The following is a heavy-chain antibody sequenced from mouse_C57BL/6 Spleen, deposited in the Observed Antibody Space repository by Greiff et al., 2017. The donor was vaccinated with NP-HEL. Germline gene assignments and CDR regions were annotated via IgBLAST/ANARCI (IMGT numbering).Heavy chain of an antibody. CDR1: GYAFSSYW. V-gene: IGHV1-80*01. J-gene: IGHJ4*01. CDR3: ARPYYGSSYGAMDY. D-gene: IGHD1-1*01. Sequence: QVQLQQSGAELVKPGASVKISCKASGYAFSSYWMNWVKQRPGKGLEWIGQIYPGDGDTNYNGKFKGKATLTADKSSSTAYMQLSSLTSEDSAVYFCARPYYGSSYGAMDYWGQGTSVTVSS. CDR2: IYPGDGDT.